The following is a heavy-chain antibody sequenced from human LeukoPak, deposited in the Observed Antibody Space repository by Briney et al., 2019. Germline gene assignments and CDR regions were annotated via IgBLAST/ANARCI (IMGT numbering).Heavy chain of an antibody. Sequence: GPLRLSCAASGFTFSSYGMHWVRQAPGKGLEWVAVISYDGSNKYYADSVKGRFTISRDNSKNTLYLQMNSLRAEDTAVYYCAKEGNCSSTSCYWGYYYYYYGMDVWGQGTTVTVSS. CDR2: ISYDGSNK. CDR1: GFTFSSYG. D-gene: IGHD2-2*01. CDR3: AKEGNCSSTSCYWGYYYYYYGMDV. V-gene: IGHV3-30*18. J-gene: IGHJ6*02.